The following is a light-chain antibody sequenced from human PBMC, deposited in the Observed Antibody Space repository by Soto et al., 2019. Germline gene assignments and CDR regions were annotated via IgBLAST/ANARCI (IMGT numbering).Light chain of an antibody. V-gene: IGKV1-6*01. CDR2: AAS. CDR1: QGIRDE. Sequence: AIQMTQSPSSLSASVGDRVTITCRASQGIRDELGWYQQKPGKAPKFLIYAASSLQSGVPSRFSGSGFGTDFTLTISSLQPEDSEIYYCQQADTFPITFGQGTRLEIK. CDR3: QQADTFPIT. J-gene: IGKJ5*01.